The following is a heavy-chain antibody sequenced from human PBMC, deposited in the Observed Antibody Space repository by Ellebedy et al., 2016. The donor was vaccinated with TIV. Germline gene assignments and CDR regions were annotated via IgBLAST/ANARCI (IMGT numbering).Heavy chain of an antibody. V-gene: IGHV1-2*02. J-gene: IGHJ4*02. CDR3: ARAYNSGRHLQVFDY. CDR1: GYTLTELS. Sequence: AASVKVSCKVSGYTLTELSMHWVRQAPGQGLEWMGWINPNSGGTNYARKFQGRVAMTRDTSISTAYMELSSLRSDDTAVYYCARAYNSGRHLQVFDYWGQGTLVTVSS. D-gene: IGHD1-26*01. CDR2: INPNSGGT.